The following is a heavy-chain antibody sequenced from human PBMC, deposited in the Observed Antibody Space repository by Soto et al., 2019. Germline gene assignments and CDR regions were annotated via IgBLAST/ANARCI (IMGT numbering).Heavy chain of an antibody. CDR2: ISAYNGNT. Sequence: ASVKVSCKASGYTFTSYGISWVRQAPGQGLEWMGWISAYNGNTNYAQKLQGRVTMTTDTSTSTAYMELRSLRSDDTAVYYCARRSPVAGTPDFFQHWGQGTLVIVSS. V-gene: IGHV1-18*01. J-gene: IGHJ1*01. D-gene: IGHD6-19*01. CDR3: ARRSPVAGTPDFFQH. CDR1: GYTFTSYG.